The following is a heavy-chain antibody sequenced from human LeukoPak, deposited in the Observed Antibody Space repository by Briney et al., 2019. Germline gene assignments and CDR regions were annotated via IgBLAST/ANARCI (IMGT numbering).Heavy chain of an antibody. CDR2: INPNSGGT. D-gene: IGHD3-3*01. CDR3: ARSNDFWSGYRY. Sequence: ASVKVSCKASGYTFTGYYMHWVRQAPGQGLEWMGWINPNSGGTNYAQKFQGRVTMTRDTSISTAYMELSRLRSEDTAVYYCARSNDFWSGYRYWGQGTLVTVSS. CDR1: GYTFTGYY. J-gene: IGHJ4*02. V-gene: IGHV1-2*02.